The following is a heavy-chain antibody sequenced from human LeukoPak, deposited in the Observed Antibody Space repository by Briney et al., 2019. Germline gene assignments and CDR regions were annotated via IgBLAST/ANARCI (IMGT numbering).Heavy chain of an antibody. CDR2: IYYSGST. J-gene: IGHJ5*02. CDR1: GGSISSGGYY. Sequence: SGTLSLTCTVSGGSISSGGYYWSWIRRHPGKGLEWIGYIYYSGSTYYNPSLKSRVTISVDTSKNQFSLKLSSATAADTAVYYCARGLYSSSWYGYWFDPWGQGTLVTVSS. V-gene: IGHV4-31*03. D-gene: IGHD6-13*01. CDR3: ARGLYSSSWYGYWFDP.